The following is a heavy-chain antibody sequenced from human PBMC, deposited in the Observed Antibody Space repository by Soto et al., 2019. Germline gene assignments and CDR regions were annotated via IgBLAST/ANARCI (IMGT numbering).Heavy chain of an antibody. J-gene: IGHJ6*02. D-gene: IGHD2-2*01. V-gene: IGHV1-69*06. CDR2: IIPIFGTA. CDR1: GGTFSSYA. CDR3: ARRRPVVPAAIWGCMDV. Sequence: QVQLVQSGAEVKKPGSSVKVSCKASGGTFSSYAISWVRQAPGQGLEWMGGIIPIFGTANYAQKFQGRVTITADKSKSTAYMELSSLRSEDTAVYYCARRRPVVPAAIWGCMDVWGQGTTVNVSS.